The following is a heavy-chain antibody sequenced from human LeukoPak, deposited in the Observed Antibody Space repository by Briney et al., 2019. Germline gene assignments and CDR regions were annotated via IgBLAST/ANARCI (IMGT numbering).Heavy chain of an antibody. D-gene: IGHD3-10*01. CDR2: MKYDGSEK. CDR1: GFTFSSYW. Sequence: GGSLRLSCAASGFTFSSYWMSWVRQAPGKGLEWVANMKYDGSEKDYVDSVKGRFTISRDNAKNSLYLQMNSLRAEDTAVYYCARGLLLFDIWGQGTMVTVSS. CDR3: ARGLLLFDI. V-gene: IGHV3-7*01. J-gene: IGHJ3*02.